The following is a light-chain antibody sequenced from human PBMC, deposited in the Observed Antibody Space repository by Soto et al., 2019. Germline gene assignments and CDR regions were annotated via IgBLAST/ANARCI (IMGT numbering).Light chain of an antibody. CDR2: RAS. CDR3: QQSGSSTLT. J-gene: IGKJ4*01. V-gene: IGKV3-20*01. CDR1: QSVSSNY. Sequence: EIVWTQSPGTLSLSPGERATLHCRASQSVSSNYLAWYQKNPGQAPKVLTYRASIRATGIPDRFTGNVSGTDFTLTISSLDTEDCAVYDGQQSGSSTLTCGGGTKVAIK.